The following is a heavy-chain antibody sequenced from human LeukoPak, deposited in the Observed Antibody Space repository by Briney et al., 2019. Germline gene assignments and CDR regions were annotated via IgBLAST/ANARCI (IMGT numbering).Heavy chain of an antibody. CDR3: ARDPSGSYSY. V-gene: IGHV3-21*01. J-gene: IGHJ4*02. D-gene: IGHD1-26*01. CDR1: GFTFSSYS. Sequence: GGSLRLSCAASGFTFSSYSMNWVRQAPGKGLEWVSSISSSSGYICYADSVKGRFTISRDNAKNSLYLQMNSLRAEDTAVYYCARDPSGSYSYWGQGTLVTVSS. CDR2: ISSSSGYI.